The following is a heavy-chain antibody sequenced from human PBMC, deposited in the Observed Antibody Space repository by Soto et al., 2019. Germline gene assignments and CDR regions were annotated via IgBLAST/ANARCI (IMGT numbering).Heavy chain of an antibody. Sequence: PSETLSLTCTVSGGSISSGGYYWSWIRQHPGKGLEWIGYIYYSGSTYYNPSLKSRVTISVDTSKNQFSLKLSSVTAADTAVYYCAREYVTAGGFDYWGQGTLVTVSS. V-gene: IGHV4-31*03. J-gene: IGHJ4*02. CDR2: IYYSGST. CDR3: AREYVTAGGFDY. CDR1: GGSISSGGYY. D-gene: IGHD2-21*02.